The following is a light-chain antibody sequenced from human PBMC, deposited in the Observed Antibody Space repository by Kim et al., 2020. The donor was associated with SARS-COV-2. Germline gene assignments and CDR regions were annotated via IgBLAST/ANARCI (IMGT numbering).Light chain of an antibody. CDR1: NN. V-gene: IGLV1-44*01. Sequence: NNVNWYQQFPGKAPKLLIHSNNQRPSGVPDQFSGSKSGTSASLAISGLQPEDEADYYCAAWDDRLNGWLFGGGTQLTVL. CDR3: AAWDDRLNGWL. J-gene: IGLJ3*02. CDR2: SNN.